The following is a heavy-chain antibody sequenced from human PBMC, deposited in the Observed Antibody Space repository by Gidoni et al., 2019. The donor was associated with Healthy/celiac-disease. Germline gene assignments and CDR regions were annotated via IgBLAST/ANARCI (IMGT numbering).Heavy chain of an antibody. J-gene: IGHJ4*02. CDR1: GYTFTGYY. CDR2: INPNSGGT. D-gene: IGHD1-26*01. CDR3: GRGVGATARFYY. Sequence: QVQLVQSGAEVKKPGASVKVSCKASGYTFTGYYMHWVRQAPGQGLEWMGWINPNSGGTTYEQKFPGGVTMTRDTSLSPAYMERSRLSSDDPAVYYCGRGVGATARFYYWGQGTLVTVSS. V-gene: IGHV1-2*02.